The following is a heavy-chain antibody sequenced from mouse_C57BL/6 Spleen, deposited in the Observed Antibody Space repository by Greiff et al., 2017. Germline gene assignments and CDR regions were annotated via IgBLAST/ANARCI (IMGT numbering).Heavy chain of an antibody. D-gene: IGHD2-3*01. CDR3: ARGWYDGYLDY. J-gene: IGHJ2*01. Sequence: QVQLQQPGAELVKPGASVKLSCKASGYTFTSYWMHWVKQRPGQGLEWIGMIHPNSGSTNYNEKFKSKATLTVDKSSSTAYMQLSSLTSEDSAFYCGARGWYDGYLDYWGQGTTLTVSS. V-gene: IGHV1-64*01. CDR1: GYTFTSYW. CDR2: IHPNSGST.